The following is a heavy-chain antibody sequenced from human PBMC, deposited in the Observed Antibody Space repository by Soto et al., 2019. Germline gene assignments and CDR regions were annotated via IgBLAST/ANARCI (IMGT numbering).Heavy chain of an antibody. CDR2: VSSTGST. CDR1: GGSISNYY. CDR3: ARGVPAAGTDWFDP. D-gene: IGHD6-13*01. V-gene: IGHV4-4*07. Sequence: SETLSLTCTVSGGSISNYYWSWIRQPAEKRLEWVGRVSSTGSTYYNPSLKSRVTISVDTSKNQVSLNLTSVTAADTAVYYCARGVPAAGTDWFDPWGQGTLVTVSS. J-gene: IGHJ5*02.